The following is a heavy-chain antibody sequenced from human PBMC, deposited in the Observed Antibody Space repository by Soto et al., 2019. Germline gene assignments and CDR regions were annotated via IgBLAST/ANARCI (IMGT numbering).Heavy chain of an antibody. D-gene: IGHD3-22*01. CDR2: ISSSSSYT. J-gene: IGHJ4*02. V-gene: IGHV3-11*06. CDR1: GFTFSDYY. Sequence: PGGSLRLSCAASGFTFSDYYMSWIRQAPGKGLEWVSYISSSSSYTNYADSVKGRFTISRDNAKNSLYLQMNSLRAEDTAVYYCARPAKDSSGYCNFDYWGQGTLVTVSS. CDR3: ARPAKDSSGYCNFDY.